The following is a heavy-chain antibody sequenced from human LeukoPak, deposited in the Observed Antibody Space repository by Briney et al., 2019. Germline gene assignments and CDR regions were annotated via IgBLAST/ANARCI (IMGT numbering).Heavy chain of an antibody. V-gene: IGHV1-24*01. D-gene: IGHD1-26*01. CDR2: FDPEDGET. Sequence: ASVKVSCKVSGYTLTELSMHWVRQAPGKALVRVGGFDPEDGETIYAHKFQGTVTMIEDTSTDTASMELSSLRPEDTAVYYCATAWEPAAFVDYWGQGTLVSVSS. CDR1: GYTLTELS. J-gene: IGHJ4*02. CDR3: ATAWEPAAFVDY.